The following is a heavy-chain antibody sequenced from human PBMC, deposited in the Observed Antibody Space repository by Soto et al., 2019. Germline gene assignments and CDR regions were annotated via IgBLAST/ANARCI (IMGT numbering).Heavy chain of an antibody. V-gene: IGHV1-69*13. CDR2: IIPIFGTA. J-gene: IGHJ6*02. Sequence: ASVKVSCKASGGTFSSYAISWVRQAPGQGLEWMGGIIPIFGTANYAKKFQGRVTITADESTSTAYMELSSLRSEDTAVYYCARGPGGDFWSGSAISYYYYGMDVWGQGTTVTVSS. CDR3: ARGPGGDFWSGSAISYYYYGMDV. CDR1: GGTFSSYA. D-gene: IGHD3-3*01.